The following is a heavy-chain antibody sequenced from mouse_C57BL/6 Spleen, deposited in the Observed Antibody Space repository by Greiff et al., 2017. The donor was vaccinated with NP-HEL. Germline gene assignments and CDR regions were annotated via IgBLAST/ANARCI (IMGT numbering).Heavy chain of an antibody. CDR2: ISSGGDYI. J-gene: IGHJ3*01. V-gene: IGHV5-9-1*02. CDR1: GFTFSSYA. CDR3: TRGGGNFFAY. Sequence: EVQWVESGEGLVKPGGSLKLSCAASGFTFSSYAMSWVRQTPEKRLEWVAYISSGGDYIYYADTVKGRFTISRDNARNTLYLQMSSLKSEDTAMYYCTRGGGNFFAYWGQGTLVTVSA. D-gene: IGHD2-1*01.